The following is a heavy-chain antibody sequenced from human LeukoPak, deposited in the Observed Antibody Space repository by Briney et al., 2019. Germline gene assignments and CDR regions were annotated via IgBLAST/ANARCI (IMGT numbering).Heavy chain of an antibody. J-gene: IGHJ4*02. V-gene: IGHV4-59*08. CDR3: ARAQIVGTTSDDY. D-gene: IGHD1-26*01. Sequence: SETLSLTCSVSGGSISRYYWSWLRQPPGKGLEWIGYIYYSGSTNYNPSLKSRVTISVDTSKNQFSLKLSSVTAADTAVYYCARAQIVGTTSDDYWGQGTLVTVSS. CDR2: IYYSGST. CDR1: GGSISRYY.